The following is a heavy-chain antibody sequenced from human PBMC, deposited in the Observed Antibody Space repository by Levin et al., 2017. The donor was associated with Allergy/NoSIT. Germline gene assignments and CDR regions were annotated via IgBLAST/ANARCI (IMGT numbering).Heavy chain of an antibody. CDR2: IYSRGAT. CDR1: RGSIRSGDYY. Sequence: SLTLSLPCTVSRGSIRSGDYYWSWIRQPAGKELEWIGHIYSRGATNYNPSLTSRVTISVDTSKTQFSLKLSSVTAADPAVYYCARGHGYVEWYFDLWGLGTLVSVSS. V-gene: IGHV4-61*09. J-gene: IGHJ2*01. D-gene: IGHD2-15*01. CDR3: ARGHGYVEWYFDL.